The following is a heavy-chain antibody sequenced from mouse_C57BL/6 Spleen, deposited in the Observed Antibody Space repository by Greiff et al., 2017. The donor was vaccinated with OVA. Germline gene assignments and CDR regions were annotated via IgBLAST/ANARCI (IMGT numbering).Heavy chain of an antibody. CDR2: INPSNGGT. CDR1: GYTFTSYW. Sequence: QVQLQQPGTELVKPGASGYTFTSYWMHWVKQRPGQGLEWIGNINPSNGGTNYNEKFKSKATLTVDKSSSTAYMQLSSLTSEDAAVDYCARSTAQANAMDYWGQGTSGTVSS. D-gene: IGHD3-2*02. J-gene: IGHJ4*01. CDR3: ARSTAQANAMDY. V-gene: IGHV1-53*01.